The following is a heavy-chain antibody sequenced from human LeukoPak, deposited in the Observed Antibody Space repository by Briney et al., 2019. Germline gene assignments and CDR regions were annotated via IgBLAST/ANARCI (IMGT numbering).Heavy chain of an antibody. CDR3: ARDPPYYAFGI. D-gene: IGHD1-26*01. V-gene: IGHV4-34*01. Sequence: SETLSLTCAVYGGSFSGYYWSWIRQPPGKGLEWIGEINHSGSTNYNPSLKSRVTISVDTSKNQFSLELSSVTAADTAVYYCARDPPYYAFGIWGQGTMVTVSS. CDR2: INHSGST. J-gene: IGHJ3*02. CDR1: GGSFSGYY.